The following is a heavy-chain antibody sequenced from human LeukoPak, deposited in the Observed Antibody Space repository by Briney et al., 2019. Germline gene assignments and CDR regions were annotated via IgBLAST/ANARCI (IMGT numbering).Heavy chain of an antibody. V-gene: IGHV1-69*05. J-gene: IGHJ4*02. D-gene: IGHD5-24*01. Sequence: ASVKVSCKASGGTFSSYAISWVRQAHGQGLEWMGGIIPIFGTANYAQKFQGRVTITTDESTSTAYMELSSLRSEDTAVYYCAHRDGYNIDYWGQGTLVTVSS. CDR3: AHRDGYNIDY. CDR1: GGTFSSYA. CDR2: IIPIFGTA.